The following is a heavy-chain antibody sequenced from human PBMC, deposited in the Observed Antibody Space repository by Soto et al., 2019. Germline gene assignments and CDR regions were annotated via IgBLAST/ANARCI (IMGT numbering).Heavy chain of an antibody. J-gene: IGHJ3*02. CDR2: ISDGGDLT. Sequence: SGGSLRLSCTGSGFAFSSHPMSWVRQAPERGLEWVSGISDGGDLTYNADSVRGRFTISRDNSKSTLFLQMNSLRVEDTAVYYCARRAFGSSRSFDIWGQGTMVTVSS. D-gene: IGHD6-6*01. CDR3: ARRAFGSSRSFDI. V-gene: IGHV3-23*01. CDR1: GFAFSSHP.